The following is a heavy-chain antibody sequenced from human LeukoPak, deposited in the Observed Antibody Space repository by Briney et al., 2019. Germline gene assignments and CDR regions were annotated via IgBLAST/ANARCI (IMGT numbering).Heavy chain of an antibody. CDR2: ISYDGSNK. J-gene: IGHJ4*02. CDR3: AKIAISLNTPIDY. V-gene: IGHV3-30*18. CDR1: GFTFSSYG. Sequence: SGGSLRLSCAASGFTFSSYGMHWVRQAPGKGLEWVAVISYDGSNKYYADSVKGRFTISRDNSKNTLYLQMNSLRAEDTAVYYCAKIAISLNTPIDYWGQGTLVTVSS. D-gene: IGHD2-2*01.